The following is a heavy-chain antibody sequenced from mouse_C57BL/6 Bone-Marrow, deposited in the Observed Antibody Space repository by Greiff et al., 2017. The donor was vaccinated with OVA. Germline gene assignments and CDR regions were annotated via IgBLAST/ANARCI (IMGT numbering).Heavy chain of an antibody. Sequence: QVQLKQSGAELVRPGTSVKVSCKASGYAFTNYLIEWVKQRPGQGLEWIGVINPGSGGTNSNEKFKGKATLTADKSSSTAYMQLSSLTSEDAAVYFCARGGLRGFAYWGQGTLVTVSA. CDR3: ARGGLRGFAY. J-gene: IGHJ3*01. D-gene: IGHD3-1*01. CDR1: GYAFTNYL. V-gene: IGHV1-54*01. CDR2: INPGSGGT.